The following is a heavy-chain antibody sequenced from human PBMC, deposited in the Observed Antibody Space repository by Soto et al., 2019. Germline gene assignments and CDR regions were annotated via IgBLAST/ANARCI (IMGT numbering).Heavy chain of an antibody. CDR3: AKDYIPTPYYGMDV. Sequence: GGSLRLSCAASGFTFSTYAMNWVRQAPGKGLEWVSGISWNSGSIGYADSVKGRFTISRDNAKNSLYLQMNSLRAEDTALYYCAKDYIPTPYYGMDVWGQGTTVTVSS. CDR1: GFTFSTYA. J-gene: IGHJ6*02. D-gene: IGHD4-17*01. V-gene: IGHV3-9*01. CDR2: ISWNSGSI.